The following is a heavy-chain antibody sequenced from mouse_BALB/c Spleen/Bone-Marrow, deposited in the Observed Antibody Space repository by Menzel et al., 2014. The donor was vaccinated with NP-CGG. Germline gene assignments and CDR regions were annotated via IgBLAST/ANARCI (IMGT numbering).Heavy chain of an antibody. CDR1: GFNIKDTY. V-gene: IGHV14-3*02. CDR3: ASYRYAWYFDV. CDR2: IDPANGNT. J-gene: IGHJ1*01. Sequence: VKLMGSGAELVKPGPSVTLSCTASGFNIKDTYMHWVKQRPEQGLEWIGRIDPANGNTKYDPKFQSKATITADTSSNTAYLQLSSLTSEETAVYYCASYRYAWYFDVWGAGTTFTVSS. D-gene: IGHD2-14*01.